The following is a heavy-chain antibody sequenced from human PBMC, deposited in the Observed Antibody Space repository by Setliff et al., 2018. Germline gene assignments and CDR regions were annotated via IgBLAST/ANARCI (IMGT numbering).Heavy chain of an antibody. Sequence: ASVKVSCKASGYTFSSYAMNWVRQAPGQGLEWMGRTNTITGNPTYAQGFTGRFVFSLDTSVSTAYLQISSLKPEDTAVYYCARDLGYCSRTSCHGDWFDPWGQGTLVTVSS. CDR3: ARDLGYCSRTSCHGDWFDP. V-gene: IGHV7-4-1*02. CDR1: GYTFSSYA. J-gene: IGHJ5*02. CDR2: TNTITGNP. D-gene: IGHD2-2*01.